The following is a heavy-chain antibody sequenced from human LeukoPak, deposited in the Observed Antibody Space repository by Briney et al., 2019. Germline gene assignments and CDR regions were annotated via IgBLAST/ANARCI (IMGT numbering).Heavy chain of an antibody. V-gene: IGHV3-21*01. CDR3: ARDRTIQVLDY. D-gene: IGHD5-18*01. CDR1: GFTLDNYN. J-gene: IGHJ4*02. Sequence: GGSLRLSCAASGFTLDNYNFNWVRQAPGKGLEWVASIRSYSSNIYYADSVKGRFTISRDNAKHSVFLQMSSLRAEDTAVYYCARDRTIQVLDYWGQGTLVTVSS. CDR2: IRSYSSNI.